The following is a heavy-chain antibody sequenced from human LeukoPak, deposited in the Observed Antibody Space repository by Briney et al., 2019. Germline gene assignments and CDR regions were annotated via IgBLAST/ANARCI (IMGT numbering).Heavy chain of an antibody. CDR2: ISSSSSYI. CDR3: ARDPVAGQNLFDY. CDR1: GFTFSSYS. D-gene: IGHD6-19*01. V-gene: IGHV3-21*01. Sequence: GGSLRLSCAASGFTFSSYSMNWVRQAPGKGLEWVSSISSSSSYIYYADSVKGRFTISRDNAKNSLYLQMNSLRAEDTAVYYCARDPVAGQNLFDYWGQGTLVTVSS. J-gene: IGHJ4*02.